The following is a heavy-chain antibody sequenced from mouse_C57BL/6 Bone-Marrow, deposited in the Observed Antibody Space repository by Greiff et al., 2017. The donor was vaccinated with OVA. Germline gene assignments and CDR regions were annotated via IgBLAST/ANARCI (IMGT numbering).Heavy chain of an antibody. CDR2: ISSGSSTI. Sequence: EVHLVESGGGLVKPGGSLKLSCAASGFTFSDYGMHWVRQAPEKGLEWVAYISSGSSTIYYADTVKGRFTISRDNAKNTLFLQMTSLRSEDTAMYYCARDYEYDVLAYWGQGTLVTVSA. J-gene: IGHJ3*01. D-gene: IGHD2-4*01. V-gene: IGHV5-17*01. CDR1: GFTFSDYG. CDR3: ARDYEYDVLAY.